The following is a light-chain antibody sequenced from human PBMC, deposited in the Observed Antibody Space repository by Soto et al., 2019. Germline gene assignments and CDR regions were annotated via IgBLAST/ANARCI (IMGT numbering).Light chain of an antibody. Sequence: DIQMTQSTSSLSASVGDRVTITCRASQSISSYLIWYQQKPGKAPKLLISAASSLQSGVPSRFSGSGSGTDFNLTISSLQPEDSATYYCQQSYNTLWTVGQGNKVEIK. J-gene: IGKJ1*01. CDR2: AAS. CDR3: QQSYNTLWT. CDR1: QSISSY. V-gene: IGKV1-39*01.